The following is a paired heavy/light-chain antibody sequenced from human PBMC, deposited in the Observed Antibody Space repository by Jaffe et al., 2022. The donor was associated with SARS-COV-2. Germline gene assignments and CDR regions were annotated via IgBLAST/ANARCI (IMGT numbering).Heavy chain of an antibody. Sequence: EVQLVESGGGLVKPGGSLRLSCAASGFTFSSYSMNWVRQAPGRGLEWVSSISSDSTNIYYADSVKGRFTISRDNAKNSLYLQMNSLRAEDTAVYYCARCYSTRCRVDWFDPWGQGTLVTVSS. V-gene: IGHV3-21*01. J-gene: IGHJ5*02. CDR3: ARCYSTRCRVDWFDP. D-gene: IGHD2-2*01. CDR2: ISSDSTNI. CDR1: GFTFSSYS.
Light chain of an antibody. CDR2: AAS. J-gene: IGKJ5*01. Sequence: DIQLTQSPSFLSTSVGDRVTITCRASQGISSYLAWYQQKPGKAPNLLIYAASTLQSGVPSRFSGSGSGTEFTLTISSLQPEDFATYYCQQLNSYPITFGQGTRLEIK. V-gene: IGKV1-9*01. CDR3: QQLNSYPIT. CDR1: QGISSY.